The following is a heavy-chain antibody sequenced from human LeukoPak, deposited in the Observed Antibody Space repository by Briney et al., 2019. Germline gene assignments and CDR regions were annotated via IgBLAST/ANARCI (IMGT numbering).Heavy chain of an antibody. V-gene: IGHV3-7*01. D-gene: IGHD3-22*01. CDR1: GFTFSPYW. J-gene: IGHJ4*02. CDR3: ARDSSGYQ. Sequence: GRSLRLSCAASGFTFSPYWMSWVRQAPGKGLEWVANIKEDGSEKYYGDSVKGRFTISRDNARNSLYLEMNSLRVEDTAVYYCARDSSGYQWGQGTLVTVSS. CDR2: IKEDGSEK.